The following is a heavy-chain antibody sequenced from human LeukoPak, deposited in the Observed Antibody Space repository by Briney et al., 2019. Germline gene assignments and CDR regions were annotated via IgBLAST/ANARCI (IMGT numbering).Heavy chain of an antibody. Sequence: GGSLRLSCAASGFTVSDNYMSWVRQAPGKGLEWVSVIYSDGSTYYADSVKGRFTISRDNSKNSLYLQMNSLRVEDTAFYYCARDDLLHRNWFDPGGQGTLVTVSS. J-gene: IGHJ5*02. D-gene: IGHD3-22*01. V-gene: IGHV3-66*01. CDR2: IYSDGST. CDR3: ARDDLLHRNWFDP. CDR1: GFTVSDNY.